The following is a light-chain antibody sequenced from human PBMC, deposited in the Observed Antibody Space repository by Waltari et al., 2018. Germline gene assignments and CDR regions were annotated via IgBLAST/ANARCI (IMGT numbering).Light chain of an antibody. CDR2: DVN. CDR3: CSYAGNYANYV. Sequence: QSALIQPRAVSRSPGQSVIISCTGASSDVGAYDYVSWYQQHPGKAPTLIIYDVNTRPPGSPDRLSGSKSGNTASLSISGLQAEDEADYYCCSYAGNYANYVFGTGTKLT. J-gene: IGLJ1*01. V-gene: IGLV2-11*01. CDR1: SSDVGAYDY.